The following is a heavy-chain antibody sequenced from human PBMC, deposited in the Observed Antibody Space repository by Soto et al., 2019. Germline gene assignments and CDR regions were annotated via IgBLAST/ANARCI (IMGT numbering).Heavy chain of an antibody. Sequence: GESLKISCRGSGYSITYYWIAWVRQMPGKSLEWMGIIYPSDSDIRYSPSFQGQVTISADKSISTAYLQWTSLKTSDTALYYCARVPSVVTPGNDYFGLDVWGQGTRVTVSS. V-gene: IGHV5-51*01. J-gene: IGHJ6*02. D-gene: IGHD3-16*01. CDR1: GYSITYYW. CDR2: IYPSDSDI. CDR3: ARVPSVVTPGNDYFGLDV.